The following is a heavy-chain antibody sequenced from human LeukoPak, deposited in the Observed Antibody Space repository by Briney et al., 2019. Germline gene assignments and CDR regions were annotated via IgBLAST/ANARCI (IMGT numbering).Heavy chain of an antibody. Sequence: GGSLRLSCAGSGFTFSNYGINWVRQAPGKGLEWVSYSRSSSPSMYYADSVKGRFTTSRDNAKNSLYLHMNSLRAEDTAVYYCARDWNFAIDYWGQGTLVTVSS. CDR3: ARDWNFAIDY. J-gene: IGHJ4*02. D-gene: IGHD1-7*01. V-gene: IGHV3-48*01. CDR2: SRSSSPSM. CDR1: GFTFSNYG.